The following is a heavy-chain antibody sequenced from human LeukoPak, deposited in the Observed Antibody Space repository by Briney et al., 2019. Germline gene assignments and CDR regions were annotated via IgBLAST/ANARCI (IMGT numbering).Heavy chain of an antibody. D-gene: IGHD2-2*01. V-gene: IGHV3-23*01. CDR3: AKGRGSTSIYEY. CDR2: TSGGAGST. CDR1: GFTLSTSG. J-gene: IGHJ4*02. Sequence: GGSLRLSCAASGFTLSTSGMSWVRQAPGKGLEWVSFTSGGAGSTNYADSVKGRFTMSRDTAKSTLYLQMNSLRDDDTATYYCAKGRGSTSIYEYWGQGTLVTVSS.